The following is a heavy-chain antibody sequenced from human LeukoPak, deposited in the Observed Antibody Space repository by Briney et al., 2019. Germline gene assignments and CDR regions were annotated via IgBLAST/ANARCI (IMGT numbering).Heavy chain of an antibody. J-gene: IGHJ4*02. CDR2: IYSGGST. D-gene: IGHD1-26*01. Sequence: GGSLRLSCAASGFTASSNYMSWVRQAPGKGLEWVSVIYSGGSTYYADSVKGRFTISRDNSKNTLYLQMNSLRAEDTAVYYCARGSGSYYRASDYWGQGTLVTVSS. CDR3: ARGSGSYYRASDY. CDR1: GFTASSNY. V-gene: IGHV3-66*01.